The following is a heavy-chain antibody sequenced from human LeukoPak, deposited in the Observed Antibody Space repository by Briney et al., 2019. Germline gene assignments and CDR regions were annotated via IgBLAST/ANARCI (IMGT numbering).Heavy chain of an antibody. D-gene: IGHD4-17*01. J-gene: IGHJ4*02. CDR3: ARVAYGDYLNTLDY. CDR2: ISSSSSYI. Sequence: GGSLRLSCAASGFTFSSYSMNWVRQAPGKGLEWVSSISSSSSYIYYADSVKGRFTISRDNAKNSLYLQVNSLRAEDTAVYYCARVAYGDYLNTLDYWGQGTLVTVSS. CDR1: GFTFSSYS. V-gene: IGHV3-21*01.